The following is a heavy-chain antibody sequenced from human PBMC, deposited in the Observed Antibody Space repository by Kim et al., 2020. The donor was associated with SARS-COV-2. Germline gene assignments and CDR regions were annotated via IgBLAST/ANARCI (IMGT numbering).Heavy chain of an antibody. Sequence: GGSLRLSCAASGFTFDDYAMHWVRQAPGKGLEWVSGISWDSGSIGYADSVKGRFTVSRDNAKNSLYLQMNSLRAEDTALYYCARDTNAGICSVGYWGQGT. CDR3: ARDTNAGICSVGY. CDR1: GFTFDDYA. V-gene: IGHV3-9*01. CDR2: ISWDSGSI. D-gene: IGHD2-8*01. J-gene: IGHJ4*03.